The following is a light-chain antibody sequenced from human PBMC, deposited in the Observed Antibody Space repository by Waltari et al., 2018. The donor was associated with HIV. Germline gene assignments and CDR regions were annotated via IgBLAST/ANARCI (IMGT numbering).Light chain of an antibody. V-gene: IGLV1-51*02. CDR1: SSNIGNNY. CDR3: GTWDSSLSASV. CDR2: ENN. Sequence: PSVSAAPGQKVTISCSGSSSNIGNNYVSWYQQFPGTAPKLLIYENNKRPSGIPDRFSGSKSGTSATLGITGLQTGDEANYYCGTWDSSLSASVFGGGTELTVL. J-gene: IGLJ3*02.